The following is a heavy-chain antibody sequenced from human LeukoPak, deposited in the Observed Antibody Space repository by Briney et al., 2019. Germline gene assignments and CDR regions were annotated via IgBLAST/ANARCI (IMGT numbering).Heavy chain of an antibody. D-gene: IGHD6-19*01. CDR3: ARGYSTGWYYFDY. CDR2: IYTSGST. V-gene: IGHV4-4*07. Sequence: SETLSLTCTVSGGSISGFYWSWIRQPAGKGLEWIGRIYTSGSTNYNPSLKSRGTMSVDTSKNQFSLKLSSVTAADTAVYYCARGYSTGWYYFDYWGQGTLVTVSS. J-gene: IGHJ4*02. CDR1: GGSISGFY.